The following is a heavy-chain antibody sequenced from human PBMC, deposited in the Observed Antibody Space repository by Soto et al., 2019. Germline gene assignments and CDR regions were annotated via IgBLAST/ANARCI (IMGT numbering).Heavy chain of an antibody. CDR1: GGSTSSSSYY. Sequence: PSETLSLTCTVSGGSTSSSSYYWGWIRQPPGKGLEWIGSIYYSGSTYYNPSLKSRVTMSVDTSKNQFSLKLSSVTAADTAVYYCARSHFDYWGQGTLVTVSS. J-gene: IGHJ4*02. CDR3: ARSHFDY. V-gene: IGHV4-39*01. CDR2: IYYSGST.